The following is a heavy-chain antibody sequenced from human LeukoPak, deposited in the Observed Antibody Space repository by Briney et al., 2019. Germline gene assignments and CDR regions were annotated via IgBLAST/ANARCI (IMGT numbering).Heavy chain of an antibody. Sequence: PGGSLRLSCAASGFTVSSNYMNWVRQAPGKGLEWVSSISSSSSYIYYADSVKGRFTISRDNAKNSLYLQMNSLRAEDTAVYYCARDVSYSSGWSGDYWGQGTLVTVSS. CDR3: ARDVSYSSGWSGDY. CDR1: GFTVSSNY. CDR2: ISSSSSYI. J-gene: IGHJ4*02. V-gene: IGHV3-21*01. D-gene: IGHD6-19*01.